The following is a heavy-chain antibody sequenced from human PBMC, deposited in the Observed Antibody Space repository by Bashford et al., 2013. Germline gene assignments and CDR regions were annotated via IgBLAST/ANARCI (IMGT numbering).Heavy chain of an antibody. V-gene: IGHV4-39*01. J-gene: IGHJ4*02. Sequence: RQAPGKGLEWIGSIYYSGSTYYNPSLKSRVTISVDTSKNQFSLKLSSVTAADTAVYYCGRGLYWGQGTLVTVSS. CDR3: GRGLY. D-gene: IGHD2-8*01. CDR2: IYYSGST.